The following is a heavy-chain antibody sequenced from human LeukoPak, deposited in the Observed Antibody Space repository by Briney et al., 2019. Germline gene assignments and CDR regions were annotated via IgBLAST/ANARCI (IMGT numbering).Heavy chain of an antibody. CDR2: TYYRSKWYN. Sequence: SQTLSLTCAISGDSVSSNSAAWNWIRQSPSRGLEWLGRTYYRSKWYNDYAVSVKSRITINPDTSKNQFSLKLSSVTAADTAVYYCARERTDYSNLNWFGPWGQGTLVTVSS. J-gene: IGHJ5*02. CDR1: GDSVSSNSAA. D-gene: IGHD4-11*01. V-gene: IGHV6-1*01. CDR3: ARERTDYSNLNWFGP.